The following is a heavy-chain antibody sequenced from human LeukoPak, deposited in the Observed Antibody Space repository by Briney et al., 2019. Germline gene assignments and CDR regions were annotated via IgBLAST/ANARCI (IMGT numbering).Heavy chain of an antibody. V-gene: IGHV7-4-1*02. CDR2: INTNTGNP. D-gene: IGHD3-10*01. CDR1: GYTVTTYA. J-gene: IGHJ4*02. CDR3: ARGWFGEISYYFDY. Sequence: VASVKVSCKASGYTVTTYAINWVRQAPGQGLEWVGWINTNTGNPMYAQGFTGRFVFSSDTSVSTAYLQISSLKADDTAVYYCARGWFGEISYYFDYWGQGTRITVSS.